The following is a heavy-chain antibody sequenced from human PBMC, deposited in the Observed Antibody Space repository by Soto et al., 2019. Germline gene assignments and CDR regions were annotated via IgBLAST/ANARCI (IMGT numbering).Heavy chain of an antibody. CDR3: ARDWGYDILTGYSGLPPFDY. CDR2: ISAYNGNT. CDR1: GYTFTSYG. V-gene: IGHV1-18*01. J-gene: IGHJ4*02. Sequence: ASVKVSCKASGYTFTSYGISWVRQAPGQGLEWMGWISAYNGNTNYAQKLQGRVTMTTDTSTSTAYMELRSLRSDDTAVYYCARDWGYDILTGYSGLPPFDYWGQGTLVTVSS. D-gene: IGHD3-9*01.